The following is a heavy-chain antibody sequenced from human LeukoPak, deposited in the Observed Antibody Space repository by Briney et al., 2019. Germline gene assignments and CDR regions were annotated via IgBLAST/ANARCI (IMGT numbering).Heavy chain of an antibody. J-gene: IGHJ4*02. CDR3: AREASVFGVVPVDY. CDR2: IKQDGSEK. V-gene: IGHV3-7*01. Sequence: GGSLRLSCAASGFTFSSYWMSWVRQAPGKGLEWVANIKQDGSEKYYVDSVKGRFTISRDNAKNSLYLQMNSLRAEDTAVYYCAREASVFGVVPVDYWGQGTLVTVSS. D-gene: IGHD3-3*01. CDR1: GFTFSSYW.